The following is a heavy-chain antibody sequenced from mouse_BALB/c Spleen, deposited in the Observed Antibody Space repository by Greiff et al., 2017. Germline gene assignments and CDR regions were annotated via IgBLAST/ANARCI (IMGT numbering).Heavy chain of an antibody. CDR2: LRNKANGCTS. J-gene: IGHJ2*01. CDR3: ARDIDDGDAGGYYFDY. Sequence: EVQLVESGGGLVQPGGSLRLSCATSGFTFTDYYMSWVRQPLGKALEWLGFLRNKANGCTSEYSATVKGRFTISRDNSHSILYLQMNTLRAEDSAAYYGARDIDDGDAGGYYFDYWGQGTTGTVSS. V-gene: IGHV7-3*02. CDR1: GFTFTDYY. D-gene: IGHD2-13*01.